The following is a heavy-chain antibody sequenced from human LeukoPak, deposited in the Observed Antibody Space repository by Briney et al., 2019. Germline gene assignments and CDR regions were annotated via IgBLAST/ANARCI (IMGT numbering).Heavy chain of an antibody. D-gene: IGHD3-10*01. CDR3: ARVGEYGSGSYLLY. Sequence: PGGSLRLSCAASGFTFEDYAMHWVRQAPGKGLEWVSGINWNSASTGYADSVKGRFTISRDNVMNSLYLQMNSLRSDDTAVYYCARVGEYGSGSYLLYWGQGTLVTVSS. V-gene: IGHV3-9*01. J-gene: IGHJ4*02. CDR2: INWNSAST. CDR1: GFTFEDYA.